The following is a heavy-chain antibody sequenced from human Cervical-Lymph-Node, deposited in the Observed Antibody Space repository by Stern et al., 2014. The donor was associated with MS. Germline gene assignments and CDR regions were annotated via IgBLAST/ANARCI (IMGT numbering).Heavy chain of an antibody. D-gene: IGHD6-13*01. V-gene: IGHV1-69*01. CDR3: ALSSETSDRWYSLGYDL. CDR1: GGTFSKFP. J-gene: IGHJ5*02. Sequence: QVQLQQSGPEVTKPGSSVKVSCKASGGTFSKFPSSWVRQAPGQGLEWMGGIFPVFGTPTYAQEFRGRVTITADVSTSTVYMELSSLRSDDTAVYYCALSSETSDRWYSLGYDLWGQGTLVTVSS. CDR2: IFPVFGTP.